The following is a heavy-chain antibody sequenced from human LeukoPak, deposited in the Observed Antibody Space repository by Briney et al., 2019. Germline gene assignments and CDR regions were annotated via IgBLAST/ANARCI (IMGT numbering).Heavy chain of an antibody. CDR3: ARAFDY. CDR2: INPSGGST. J-gene: IGHJ4*02. V-gene: IGHV1-46*01. CDR1: GYIFTNYY. Sequence: GASVKVSCKASGYIFTNYYMHWVRQAPGRGLGWMGTINPSGGSTTYAQKFQGRVTMTRDTSTSTVYMELSSLRAEDTAVYYCARAFDYWGQGTLVTVSS.